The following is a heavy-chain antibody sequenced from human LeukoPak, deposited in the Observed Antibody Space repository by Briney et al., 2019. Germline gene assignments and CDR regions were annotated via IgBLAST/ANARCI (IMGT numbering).Heavy chain of an antibody. CDR2: ISWNSGSI. CDR3: AKTSYGDLRAGWFDP. D-gene: IGHD4-17*01. J-gene: IGHJ5*02. V-gene: IGHV3-9*01. Sequence: GRSLGLSCAASGFTFDDYAMHWVRQAPGKGLGWVSGISWNSGSIGYADSVKGRFTISRDNAKNSLYLQMNSLRAEDTALYYCAKTSYGDLRAGWFDPWGQGTLVTVSS. CDR1: GFTFDDYA.